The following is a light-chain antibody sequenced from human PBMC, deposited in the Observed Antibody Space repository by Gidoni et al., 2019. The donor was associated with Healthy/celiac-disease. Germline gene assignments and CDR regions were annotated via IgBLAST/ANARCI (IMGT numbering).Light chain of an antibody. CDR3: QQYDNLPLT. CDR2: DAS. CDR1: QDINNY. J-gene: IGKJ4*01. Sequence: DIQLTQSPSSLSASVGDRITITCQASQDINNYLNWYQQKPGKAPKVLIYDASNLETGVPSTFGGSGSGTNFSFTISSLQPEDIATYYCQQYDNLPLTFGGGTKVEIK. V-gene: IGKV1-33*01.